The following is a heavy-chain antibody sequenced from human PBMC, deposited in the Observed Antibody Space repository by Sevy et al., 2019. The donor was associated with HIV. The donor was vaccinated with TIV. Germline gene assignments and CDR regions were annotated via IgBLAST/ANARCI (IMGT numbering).Heavy chain of an antibody. CDR1: GGSISSSSYY. Sequence: SETLSLTCTVSGGSISSSSYYWGWIRQPPGKGLEWIGSIYYSGSTYYNPSLKSRVTISVDTSKNQFSLKLSPVTAADTAVYYCARDYYDSSGMRDYYYGMDVWGQGTTVTVSS. J-gene: IGHJ6*02. CDR2: IYYSGST. V-gene: IGHV4-39*02. D-gene: IGHD3-22*01. CDR3: ARDYYDSSGMRDYYYGMDV.